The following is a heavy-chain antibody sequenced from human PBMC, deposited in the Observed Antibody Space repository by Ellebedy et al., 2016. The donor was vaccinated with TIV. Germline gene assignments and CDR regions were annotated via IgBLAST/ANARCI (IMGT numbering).Heavy chain of an antibody. CDR1: GGSISSSSYY. J-gene: IGHJ6*02. Sequence: MPSETLSLTCTVSGGSISSSSYYWGWIRQPPGKGLEWIGYIYYSGSTNYNPSLKSRVTISVDTSKNQFSLKLSSVTAADTAVYYCARVDDEVRGPENYYYYGMDVWGQGTTVTVSS. CDR3: ARVDDEVRGPENYYYYGMDV. CDR2: IYYSGST. D-gene: IGHD3-10*01. V-gene: IGHV4-61*05.